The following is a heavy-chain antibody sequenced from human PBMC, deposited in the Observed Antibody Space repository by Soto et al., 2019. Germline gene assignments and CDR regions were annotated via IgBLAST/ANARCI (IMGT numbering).Heavy chain of an antibody. D-gene: IGHD2-2*01. V-gene: IGHV3-23*01. CDR3: ANEGYCSSKRCMAQFDY. CDR2: ISVSGGST. J-gene: IGHJ4*02. CDR1: GFTFIGYS. Sequence: PVVSLILSCSSSGFTFIGYSMSWFLQAPGKGLEWVSAISVSGGSTYYSDSVKGRFTISRDNSKNTLYLQMNSLRAEDTDVYYCANEGYCSSKRCMAQFDYWGQRTLVTVSS.